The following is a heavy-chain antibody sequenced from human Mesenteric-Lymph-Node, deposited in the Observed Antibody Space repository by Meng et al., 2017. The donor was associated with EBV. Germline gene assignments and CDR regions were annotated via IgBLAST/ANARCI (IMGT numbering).Heavy chain of an antibody. CDR3: ARGHSCPPGRCYFDY. CDR1: SYTLTGIY. V-gene: IGHV1-2*04. J-gene: IGHJ4*02. CDR2: NNPNSTDQ. D-gene: IGHD2-15*01. Sequence: RVQAAAEVPGPGASVTVTCNAYSYTLTGIYRLREHPAPGQELEGGGRNNPNSTDQNSAQQFRVSVTMSTDTSTSTAYLGCRRSRSDDTAVYSCARGHSCPPGRCYFDYWGQGTLVTVSS.